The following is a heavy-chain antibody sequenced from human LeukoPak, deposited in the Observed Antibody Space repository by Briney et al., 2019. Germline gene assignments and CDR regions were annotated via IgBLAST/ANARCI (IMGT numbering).Heavy chain of an antibody. V-gene: IGHV3-23*01. CDR2: ISGSGGST. D-gene: IGHD6-13*01. J-gene: IGHJ4*02. CDR3: AKGGHSPWYFDY. Sequence: PGGSLRLSCAASGFTFSSYAMSWARQAPGKGLEWVSAISGSGGSTYYADSVKGRFTISRDNSKNTLYLQMNSLRAEDTAVYYCAKGGHSPWYFDYWGQGTLVTVSS. CDR1: GFTFSSYA.